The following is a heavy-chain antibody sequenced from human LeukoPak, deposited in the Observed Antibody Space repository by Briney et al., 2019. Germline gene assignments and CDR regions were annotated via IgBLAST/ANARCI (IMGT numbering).Heavy chain of an antibody. J-gene: IGHJ4*02. V-gene: IGHV3-23*01. CDR3: AKVGIVGATTSAYFEY. Sequence: GGSLRLSCAASGFTFSSYAMSWVRQAPGKGLEWVSGISGSGGSTYYADSVKGRFTISRDNSKNTLYLQMNSLRPEDTAAYYCAKVGIVGATTSAYFEYWGQGTLVTVSS. CDR2: ISGSGGST. CDR1: GFTFSSYA. D-gene: IGHD1-26*01.